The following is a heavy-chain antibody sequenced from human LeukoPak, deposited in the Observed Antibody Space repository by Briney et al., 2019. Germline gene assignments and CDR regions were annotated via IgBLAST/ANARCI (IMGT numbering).Heavy chain of an antibody. J-gene: IGHJ4*02. D-gene: IGHD3-22*01. CDR3: VRLRRNSDTSGFYYYYDF. CDR2: ISVRSNYI. Sequence: GGSLRLSCLASGYTFSSYIINWVRQAPGKGLEWVSSISVRSNYIYYADSVRGRFRISRDDARDSLYLQMNSLRAEDTAAYYCVRLRRNSDTSGFYYYYDFWGQGTLVTVSS. V-gene: IGHV3-21*01. CDR1: GYTFSSYI.